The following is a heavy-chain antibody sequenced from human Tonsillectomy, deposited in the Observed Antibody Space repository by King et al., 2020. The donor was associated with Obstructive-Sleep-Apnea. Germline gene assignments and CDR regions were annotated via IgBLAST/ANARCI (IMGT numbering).Heavy chain of an antibody. Sequence: VQLVESGGGVVQPGGSLRLSCAASGFTFSSFGMHWVRQAPGKGLKWVTFIRYDGSNEYYADSVKGRFSISRDNSKNTLFLQMNSLRTEDTAVYYCAKDNSNWSFDYWGQGILVTVSS. J-gene: IGHJ4*02. D-gene: IGHD6-13*01. CDR1: GFTFSSFG. V-gene: IGHV3-30*02. CDR3: AKDNSNWSFDY. CDR2: IRYDGSNE.